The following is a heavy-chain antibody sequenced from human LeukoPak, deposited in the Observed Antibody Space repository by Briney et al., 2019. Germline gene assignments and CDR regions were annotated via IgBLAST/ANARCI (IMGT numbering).Heavy chain of an antibody. J-gene: IGHJ4*02. CDR3: ARSLRESSGWYYFDY. Sequence: GASVKVSCKASGYTFTSYGISWVRQAPGQGLEWMGGIIPIFGTANYAQKFQGRVTITADESTSTAYMELSSLRSEDTAVYYCARSLRESSGWYYFDYWGQGTLVTVSS. D-gene: IGHD6-19*01. CDR2: IIPIFGTA. CDR1: GYTFTSYG. V-gene: IGHV1-69*13.